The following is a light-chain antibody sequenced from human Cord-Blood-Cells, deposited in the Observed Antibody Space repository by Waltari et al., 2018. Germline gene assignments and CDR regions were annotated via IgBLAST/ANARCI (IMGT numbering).Light chain of an antibody. J-gene: IGKJ1*01. CDR2: WAS. V-gene: IGKV4-1*01. CDR1: QSVLYSSNNKNY. CDR3: QQYYSTPT. Sequence: DIVTTQPPDSLAVSLGESATINCKSRQSVLYSSNNKNYLAWYQQKPGQPPKLLIYWASTRESGVPDRFSGSGSGTDFTLTISSLQAEDVAVYYCQQYYSTPTFGQGTKVEIK.